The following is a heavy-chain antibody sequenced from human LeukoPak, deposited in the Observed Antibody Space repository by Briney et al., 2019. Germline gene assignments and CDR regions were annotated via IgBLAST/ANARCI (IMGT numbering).Heavy chain of an antibody. CDR2: INHCGST. J-gene: IGHJ4*02. Sequence: PSETLSLTCAVYGGSFSGYYWSWIRQPPGKGLEWIGEINHCGSTNYNPSLKSRVTISVDTSKNQFSLKLSSVTAADTAVYYCATRPGGIQGDYWGQGTPVIVSS. D-gene: IGHD5-18*01. CDR3: ATRPGGIQGDY. V-gene: IGHV4-34*01. CDR1: GGSFSGYY.